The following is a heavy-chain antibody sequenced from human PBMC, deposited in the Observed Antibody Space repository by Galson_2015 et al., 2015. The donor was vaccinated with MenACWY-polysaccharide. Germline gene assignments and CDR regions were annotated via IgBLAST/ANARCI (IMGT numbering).Heavy chain of an antibody. V-gene: IGHV2-5*02. CDR1: GSSLITQGVG. D-gene: IGHD3-16*01. CDR3: AHVMITFGGVIGDDAFDV. CDR2: IYWDGDN. Sequence: PALVKPTQTLTLTCTFSGSSLITQGVGVNWIRQPPGKALEWLAVIYWDGDNRYSPSLRSRLTVTKDTSKNQVVLTMTNMDLVDAATYYCAHVMITFGGVIGDDAFDVWGPGTMVTVSS. J-gene: IGHJ3*01.